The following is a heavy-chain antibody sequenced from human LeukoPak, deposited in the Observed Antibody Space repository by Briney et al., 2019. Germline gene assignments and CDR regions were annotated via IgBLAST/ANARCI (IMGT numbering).Heavy chain of an antibody. CDR2: INSDGRST. CDR1: GFTVSSNY. J-gene: IGHJ4*02. Sequence: PGGSLRLSCAASGFTVSSNYMHWVRQAPGKGLVWVSRINSDGRSTRYADSVKGRFTISRDNAKNTLYLQMNSLRAEDTAVYYCARDGGGSGNYYLDYWGQGTLVTVSS. V-gene: IGHV3-74*01. CDR3: ARDGGGSGNYYLDY. D-gene: IGHD3-10*01.